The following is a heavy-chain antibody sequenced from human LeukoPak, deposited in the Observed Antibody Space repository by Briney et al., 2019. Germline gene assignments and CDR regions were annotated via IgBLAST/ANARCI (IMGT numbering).Heavy chain of an antibody. V-gene: IGHV3-13*05. Sequence: GGSLRLSCTASGFTFSSYDMHWVRQDKVKGLEWVSAISIAGDPYYLGSVKGRFTISRENAKNSFYLQVNGLRAEDTAVYYCAGQARPGAAEGAFDIWGQGTMVTVSS. D-gene: IGHD2-2*01. CDR1: GFTFSSYD. CDR2: ISIAGDP. CDR3: AGQARPGAAEGAFDI. J-gene: IGHJ3*02.